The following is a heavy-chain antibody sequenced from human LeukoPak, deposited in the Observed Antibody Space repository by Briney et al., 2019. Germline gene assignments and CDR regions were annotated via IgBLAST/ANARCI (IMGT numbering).Heavy chain of an antibody. D-gene: IGHD7-27*01. V-gene: IGHV3-21*01. CDR2: ISSSSSYI. J-gene: IGHJ4*02. CDR3: AGSWGYYFDY. CDR1: GFTFSSYN. Sequence: GGSLRLSCAASGFTFSSYNMNWVRQAPGRGLEWVSSISSSSSYIYYADSVKGRFTISRDNAKNSLYLQMNSLRAEDTAVYYCAGSWGYYFDYWGQGTLVTVSS.